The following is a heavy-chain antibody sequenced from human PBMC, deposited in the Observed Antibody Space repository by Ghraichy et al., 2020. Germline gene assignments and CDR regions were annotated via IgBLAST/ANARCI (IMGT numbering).Heavy chain of an antibody. V-gene: IGHV4-39*01. D-gene: IGHD6-6*01. CDR1: GGSISSSSYY. CDR2: IYYSGST. CDR3: ARRPGTSSFKNYFAMDV. J-gene: IGHJ6*02. Sequence: SETLSLTCSVSGGSISSSSYYWGWIRQPPGKGLEWIGSIYYSGSTYYNPSLKSRVTISLDTSKNQFSLRLSSVTAADTSVYYCARRPGTSSFKNYFAMDVWGLGTTVTVSS.